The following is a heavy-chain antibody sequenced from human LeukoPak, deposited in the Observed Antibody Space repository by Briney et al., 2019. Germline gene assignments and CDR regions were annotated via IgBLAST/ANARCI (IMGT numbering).Heavy chain of an antibody. V-gene: IGHV1-69*05. Sequence: GASVKVSCKASGGTFSSYAISWVRQAPGQGLEWMGGIIPIFGTANYAQKLQGRVTMTTDTSTSTAYMELRSLRSDDTAVYYCARVKNQLLVWFDPWGQGTLVTVSS. CDR1: GGTFSSYA. J-gene: IGHJ5*02. CDR3: ARVKNQLLVWFDP. D-gene: IGHD2-2*01. CDR2: IIPIFGTA.